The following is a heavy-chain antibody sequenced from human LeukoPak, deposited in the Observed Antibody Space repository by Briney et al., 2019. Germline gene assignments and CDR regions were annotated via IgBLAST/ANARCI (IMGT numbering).Heavy chain of an antibody. CDR3: ARLVLANDAFDI. V-gene: IGHV5-51*01. Sequence: GESLKISCKVSGYRFSNNWIAWVRQLPGKGLEWMGIIFPGDSDTRYSPSFQGQVTISADKSISTAYLQWSSLKASDTAMYYCARLVLANDAFDIWGQGTMVTVSS. CDR1: GYRFSNNW. J-gene: IGHJ3*02. CDR2: IFPGDSDT. D-gene: IGHD6-6*01.